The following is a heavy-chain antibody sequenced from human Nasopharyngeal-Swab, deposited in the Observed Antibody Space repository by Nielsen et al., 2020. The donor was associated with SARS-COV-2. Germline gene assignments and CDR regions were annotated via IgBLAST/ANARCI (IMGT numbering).Heavy chain of an antibody. CDR3: AKDGSVVAATGNYGMDV. CDR2: ISWNSGSI. J-gene: IGHJ6*02. Sequence: GGSLRLSCAASGFTFDDYAMHWVRQAPGKGLEWVSGISWNSGSIGYADSVKGRFTISRDNAENSLYLQMNSLRAEDTALYYCAKDGSVVAATGNYGMDVWGQGTTVTVSS. D-gene: IGHD2-15*01. CDR1: GFTFDDYA. V-gene: IGHV3-9*01.